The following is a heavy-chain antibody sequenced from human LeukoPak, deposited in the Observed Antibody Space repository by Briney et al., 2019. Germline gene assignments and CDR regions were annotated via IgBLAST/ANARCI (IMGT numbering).Heavy chain of an antibody. V-gene: IGHV7-4-1*02. Sequence: ASVKVSCKASGYTFASYAMNWVRQAPGQGLEWMGWINTNTGNPTYAQGFTGRFVFSLDTSVSTAYLQISSLKAEDTAVYYCARGVPMVRGVMPDYWGQGTLVTVSS. J-gene: IGHJ4*02. CDR1: GYTFASYA. D-gene: IGHD3-10*01. CDR2: INTNTGNP. CDR3: ARGVPMVRGVMPDY.